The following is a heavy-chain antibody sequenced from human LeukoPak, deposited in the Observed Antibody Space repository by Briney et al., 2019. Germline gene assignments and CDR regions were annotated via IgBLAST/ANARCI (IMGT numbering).Heavy chain of an antibody. D-gene: IGHD2-2*01. V-gene: IGHV1-69*04. J-gene: IGHJ3*02. Sequence: ASVKVSCKASGGTFSSYAITWVRQAPGQGLEWMGRIIPILDIANYAQKFQGRVTITADKSTGTAFMELSSLRSEDTAVYYCARAGYCSSTSCLPMLDAFDIWGQGTMVTVSS. CDR2: IIPILDIA. CDR1: GGTFSSYA. CDR3: ARAGYCSSTSCLPMLDAFDI.